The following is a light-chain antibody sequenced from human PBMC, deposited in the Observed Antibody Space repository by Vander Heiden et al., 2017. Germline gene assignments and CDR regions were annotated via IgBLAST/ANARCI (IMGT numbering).Light chain of an antibody. CDR3: QQYGSSPKYT. CDR2: GAS. Sequence: IVLTQSPSTLSLSPGERATLSCRASQSVSSSYLAWYQQKPGQAPRLLIYGASSRATGIPDRFSGSGSGTDFTLTISRLEPEDFAVYYCQQYGSSPKYTFGQGTKLEIK. CDR1: QSVSSSY. V-gene: IGKV3-20*01. J-gene: IGKJ2*01.